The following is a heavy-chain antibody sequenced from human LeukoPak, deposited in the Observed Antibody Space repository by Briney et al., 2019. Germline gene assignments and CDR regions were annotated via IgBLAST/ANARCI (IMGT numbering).Heavy chain of an antibody. D-gene: IGHD2-8*02. CDR3: AGHHPRNTVDF. CDR2: ISHSGST. CDR1: GGSISNYY. Sequence: SEALSLTCTVSGGSISNYYWSWIRQPPGKGLEWIGHISHSGSTNYSPSLKSRVTISLDTSKNQFSLKLSSVTAADTAVYYCAGHHPRNTVDFWGQGTLVTVSS. J-gene: IGHJ4*02. V-gene: IGHV4-59*08.